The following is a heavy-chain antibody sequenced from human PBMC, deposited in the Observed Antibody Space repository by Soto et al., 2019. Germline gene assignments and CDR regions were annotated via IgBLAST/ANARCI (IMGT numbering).Heavy chain of an antibody. CDR1: GFTFSGSA. Sequence: GGSLRLSCSASGFTFSGSAMHWVRQASGKGLEWVGRIRSKDNSYATAYAASVNGRFTISRDDSKNTAYLQMNSLKTEDTAVYYCTTPPGTNYAFDIWGQGTMVTV. J-gene: IGHJ3*02. D-gene: IGHD1-1*01. V-gene: IGHV3-73*01. CDR3: TTPPGTNYAFDI. CDR2: IRSKDNSYAT.